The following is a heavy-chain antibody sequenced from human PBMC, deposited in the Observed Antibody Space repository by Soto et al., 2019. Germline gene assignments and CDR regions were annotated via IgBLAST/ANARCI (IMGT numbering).Heavy chain of an antibody. CDR1: GYSFTSYW. CDR2: IDPSDSYS. D-gene: IGHD4-4*01. J-gene: IGHJ6*02. V-gene: IGHV5-10-1*01. Sequence: GASLKISCKGSGYSFTSYWISWVRQMPGKGLEWMGRIDPSDSYSNYSPSFQGHVTISADKSISTPYLHWSSLKASDTAMYYCARDPNYSNYYYYGMDVWGQGTTVTVSS. CDR3: ARDPNYSNYYYYGMDV.